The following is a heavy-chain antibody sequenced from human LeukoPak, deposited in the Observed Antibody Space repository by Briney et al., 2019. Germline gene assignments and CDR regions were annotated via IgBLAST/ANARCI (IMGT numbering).Heavy chain of an antibody. J-gene: IGHJ4*02. CDR2: ISWNSGSI. CDR3: AKGGSYYELDY. V-gene: IGHV3-9*03. Sequence: GGSLRLSCVASGFTFEDYAMNWVRQAPGKGLEWVSGISWNSGSIGYADSVKGRFTISRDNAKNSLYVQMNSLRAEDMALYYCAKGGSYYELDYWGQGTLVTVSS. CDR1: GFTFEDYA. D-gene: IGHD1-26*01.